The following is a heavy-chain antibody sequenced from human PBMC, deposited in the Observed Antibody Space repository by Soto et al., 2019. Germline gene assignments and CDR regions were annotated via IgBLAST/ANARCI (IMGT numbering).Heavy chain of an antibody. CDR2: ISGYNGNT. D-gene: IGHD5-18*01. Sequence: QVQLVQSGAEVKNPGASVKVSCKASGYTFTTYGISWVRQAPGQGLEWMGWISGYNGNTNYAQDVQGRVTMTTDTSTTTAYMELRSLRSDDTAVYYCARDNEGGYSAASPFDYWGQGTLVTVSS. J-gene: IGHJ4*02. CDR3: ARDNEGGYSAASPFDY. V-gene: IGHV1-18*01. CDR1: GYTFTTYG.